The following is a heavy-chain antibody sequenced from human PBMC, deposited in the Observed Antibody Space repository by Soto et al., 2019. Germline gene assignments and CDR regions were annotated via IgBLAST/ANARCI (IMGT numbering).Heavy chain of an antibody. J-gene: IGHJ6*02. CDR1: GGTFSRYA. V-gene: IGHV1-69*01. CDR2: SIPISGTA. CDR3: ARSQGSSTSLEIYYYYYYGMDV. Sequence: QVQLVQSGAEVKKPGSSVKVSCKASGGTFSRYAISWVRQAPGQGLEWMGGSIPISGTANYAQKFQGRVTITADESTSTAYMELSSLRSEDTAVYYCARSQGSSTSLEIYYYYYYGMDVWGQGTTVTVSS. D-gene: IGHD2-2*01.